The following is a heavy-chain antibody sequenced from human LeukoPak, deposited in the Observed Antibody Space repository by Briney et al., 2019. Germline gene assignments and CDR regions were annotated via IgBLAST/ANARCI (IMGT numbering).Heavy chain of an antibody. CDR3: ARLRDLYNIFDY. V-gene: IGHV4-59*12. J-gene: IGHJ4*02. CDR2: ISYGGST. D-gene: IGHD1-1*01. CDR1: GGSITNSY. Sequence: SETLSLTCSVSGGSITNSYWSWLRQPPGKGLEWIGYISYGGSTNHTPSLKSRVTMSVDTSKNQFSLKLSSVTAADTAVYYCARLRDLYNIFDYWGQGTLVTVSS.